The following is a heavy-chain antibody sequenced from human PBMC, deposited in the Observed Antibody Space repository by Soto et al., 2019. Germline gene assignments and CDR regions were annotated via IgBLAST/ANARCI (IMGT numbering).Heavy chain of an antibody. Sequence: QVQLVQSGAEVKKPGSSVKVSCKASGGTFSNYAVNWVRQAPGQGLDWMGRIIPIPNIADYAQKFQGRVAISADRSTGTAYMELSSLTSEDTAVYFCARENSDYGLDNWGQGSLVTVSS. V-gene: IGHV1-69*04. CDR2: IIPIPNIA. CDR3: ARENSDYGLDN. J-gene: IGHJ4*02. CDR1: GGTFSNYA. D-gene: IGHD5-12*01.